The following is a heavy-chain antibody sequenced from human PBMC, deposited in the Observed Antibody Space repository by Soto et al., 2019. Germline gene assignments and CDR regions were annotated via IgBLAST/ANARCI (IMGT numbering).Heavy chain of an antibody. V-gene: IGHV3-23*01. J-gene: IGHJ4*02. D-gene: IGHD6-6*01. CDR2: ISGESATI. Sequence: GGSLRLSCAASGFTFTNYPLSWVRQAPGKGLEWVSAISGESATIDYADSVKGRFTISRDNSKNTLYLQMNSLRAEDTAVYYCAKTPYSSSTDYWGQGTLVTVSS. CDR1: GFTFTNYP. CDR3: AKTPYSSSTDY.